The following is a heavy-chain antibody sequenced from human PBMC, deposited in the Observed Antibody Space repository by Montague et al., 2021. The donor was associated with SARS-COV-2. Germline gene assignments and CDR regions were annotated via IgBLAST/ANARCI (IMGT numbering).Heavy chain of an antibody. V-gene: IGHV4-39*01. CDR1: GDSTSCPNRY. J-gene: IGHJ5*02. CDR3: ARHRNYGDHSLDNWFHP. CDR2: IYNSGTT. D-gene: IGHD4-17*01. Sequence: SETLSLTCTVSGDSTSCPNRYWSWIRQAPGEGLDWIGTIYNSGTTYYNSPLKSRLTISIDTSKNQFSLKLTSVTAADTAVYYCARHRNYGDHSLDNWFHPWGQGTLVTVSS.